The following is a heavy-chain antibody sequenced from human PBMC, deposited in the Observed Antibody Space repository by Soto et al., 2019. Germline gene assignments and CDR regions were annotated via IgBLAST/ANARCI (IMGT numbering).Heavy chain of an antibody. J-gene: IGHJ3*02. Sequence: GGSLRLSCAASGFTFSNYPMHWVRQAPGKGLEWVAVISYDGSNKYYADSVKGRFTISRDNSKNTLYLQMNSLRAEDTAVYYCAKTGATAAFDIWGQGTMVTVSS. CDR2: ISYDGSNK. CDR1: GFTFSNYP. CDR3: AKTGATAAFDI. V-gene: IGHV3-30*18. D-gene: IGHD1-7*01.